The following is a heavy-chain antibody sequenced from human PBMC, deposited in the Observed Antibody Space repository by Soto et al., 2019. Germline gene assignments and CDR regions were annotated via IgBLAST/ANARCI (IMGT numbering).Heavy chain of an antibody. J-gene: IGHJ4*01. CDR1: GGSFSNFG. Sequence: SVKVSCKASGGSFSNFGISWVRQAPGQGLEWMGGIVPVFGRPNYAQRFRGRLTITADESTSTGYMELISLRSDDTAVYYCAREGSGYNFWGQETQVTVSS. V-gene: IGHV1-69*13. D-gene: IGHD5-12*01. CDR3: AREGSGYNF. CDR2: IVPVFGRP.